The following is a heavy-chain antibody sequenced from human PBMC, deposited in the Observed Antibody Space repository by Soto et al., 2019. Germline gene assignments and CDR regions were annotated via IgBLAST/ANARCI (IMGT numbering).Heavy chain of an antibody. V-gene: IGHV1-69*12. J-gene: IGHJ4*02. D-gene: IGHD1-20*01. CDR3: ARVGNWNDVFDY. CDR2: IIPIFGTA. CDR1: GGTFSSYA. Sequence: QVQLVQSGAEVKKPGSSVKVSCKASGGTFSSYAISWVRQAPGQGLEWMGGIIPIFGTANYAQKFQGRVXIXAXXSTSTAYMELSSLRSEDTAVYYCARVGNWNDVFDYWGQGTLVTVSS.